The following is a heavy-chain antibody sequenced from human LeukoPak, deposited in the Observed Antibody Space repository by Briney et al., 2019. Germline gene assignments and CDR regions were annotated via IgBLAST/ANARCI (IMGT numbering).Heavy chain of an antibody. Sequence: GGSLRLSCAASGFTFSSYDMHWVRQATGKGLEWVSAIGTAGDTYYPGSVKGRFTISRENAKNSLYLQMNSLRAGDTAVYYCARAGYCTNGECYSCMDVWGQGTTVTVSS. CDR1: GFTFSSYD. J-gene: IGHJ6*02. D-gene: IGHD2-8*01. V-gene: IGHV3-13*01. CDR2: IGTAGDT. CDR3: ARAGYCTNGECYSCMDV.